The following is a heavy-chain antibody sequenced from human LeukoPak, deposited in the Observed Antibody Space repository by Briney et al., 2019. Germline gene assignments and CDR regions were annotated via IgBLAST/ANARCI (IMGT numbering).Heavy chain of an antibody. Sequence: PSETLSLTCTVSGGSISSGGYYWSWIRQPPGKGLEWIGYIYHSGSTYYNPSLKSRVTMSVDTSQNQFSLKLSSVTAADTAVYYCATSIAPADTDSFDIWGQGTMVTVSS. J-gene: IGHJ3*02. CDR3: ATSIAPADTDSFDI. CDR2: IYHSGST. V-gene: IGHV4-30-2*01. D-gene: IGHD6-13*01. CDR1: GGSISSGGYY.